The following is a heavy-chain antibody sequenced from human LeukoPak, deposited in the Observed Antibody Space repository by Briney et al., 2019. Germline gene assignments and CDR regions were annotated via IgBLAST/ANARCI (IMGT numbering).Heavy chain of an antibody. CDR2: IYYNGDT. CDR1: DGSITSNY. D-gene: IGHD5-24*01. Sequence: SETLSLTCTVSDGSITSNYWSWIRQPPGKGLEYIGYIYYNGDTNYNPSLKSRVTISMDTSKNQFSLKLSSVTAADTAMYYCARALDGYNCWGQGTLVTVSS. V-gene: IGHV4-59*08. CDR3: ARALDGYNC. J-gene: IGHJ4*02.